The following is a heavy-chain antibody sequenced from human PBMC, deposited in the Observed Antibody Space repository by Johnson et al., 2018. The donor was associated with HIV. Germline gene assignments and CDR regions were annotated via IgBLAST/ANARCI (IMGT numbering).Heavy chain of an antibody. Sequence: VQLVESGGGLVQPGGSLRLSCAASGFTFSNYWMTWVRQAPGKGLEWVANIKQDGSEKYYVDSVKGRFTISTDNAKTSLYLQMSSLRAEETAVYYCARGRGALDIWGQGTMVTVSS. CDR2: IKQDGSEK. J-gene: IGHJ3*02. CDR3: ARGRGALDI. CDR1: GFTFSNYW. D-gene: IGHD3-16*01. V-gene: IGHV3-7*04.